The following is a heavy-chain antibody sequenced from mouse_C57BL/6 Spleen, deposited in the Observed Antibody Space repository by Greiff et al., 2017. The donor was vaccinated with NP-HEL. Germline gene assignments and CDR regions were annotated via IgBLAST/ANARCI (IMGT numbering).Heavy chain of an antibody. CDR2: INPNNGGT. D-gene: IGHD2-4*01. CDR3: AGGYDYDKDWYFDV. J-gene: IGHJ1*03. Sequence: EVQLQQSGPELVKPGASVKISCKASGCTFTDYYMNWVKQSHGKSLEWIGDINPNNGGTSYNQKFKGKATLTADKSSSTAYMELRSLTSEDSAVYYCAGGYDYDKDWYFDVWGTGTTVTVSS. V-gene: IGHV1-26*01. CDR1: GCTFTDYY.